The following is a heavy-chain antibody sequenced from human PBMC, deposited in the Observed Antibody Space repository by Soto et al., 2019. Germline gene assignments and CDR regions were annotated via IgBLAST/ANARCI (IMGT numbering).Heavy chain of an antibody. CDR3: AAGVGFCSASKCYSEKNYYYGMDV. CDR1: GFTFSSTG. V-gene: IGHV1-58*01. Sequence: ASVKVSCKASGFTFSSTGVHWVRQARGQRLEWIGWVAIGSGYTDYAQKFHERVTISRDVSTTTSFMELSTLRSEDTAEYYCAAGVGFCSASKCYSEKNYYYGMDVWGQGTKVSVS. J-gene: IGHJ6*02. D-gene: IGHD2-15*01. CDR2: VAIGSGYT.